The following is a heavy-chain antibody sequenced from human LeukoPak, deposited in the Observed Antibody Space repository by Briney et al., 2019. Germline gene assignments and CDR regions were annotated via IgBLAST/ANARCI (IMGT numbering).Heavy chain of an antibody. V-gene: IGHV1-18*01. Sequence: ASVKVSCKASVYTFTSYGISWVRQAPGQGLDWTGWISAYNGNTKYAQKLQGRVTMTTDTSTSTAYMELRSLRSDDTAVYYCARARATVTTPDAFDIWGQGTMVTVSS. D-gene: IGHD4-17*01. CDR3: ARARATVTTPDAFDI. J-gene: IGHJ3*02. CDR2: ISAYNGNT. CDR1: VYTFTSYG.